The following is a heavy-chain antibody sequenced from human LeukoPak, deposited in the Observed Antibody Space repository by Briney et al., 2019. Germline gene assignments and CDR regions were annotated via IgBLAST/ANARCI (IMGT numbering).Heavy chain of an antibody. D-gene: IGHD5-24*01. CDR3: AREGRDGYNYGGYYFDY. J-gene: IGHJ4*02. CDR1: GFTFSDYY. Sequence: GGSLRLSCAASGFTFSDYYMSWIRQAPGKGLEWVSHISRSGSTRYYADSLKGRFTISRDNAKNSLYLQMNSLRAEDTAVYYCAREGRDGYNYGGYYFDYWGQGTLVTVSS. V-gene: IGHV3-11*01. CDR2: ISRSGSTR.